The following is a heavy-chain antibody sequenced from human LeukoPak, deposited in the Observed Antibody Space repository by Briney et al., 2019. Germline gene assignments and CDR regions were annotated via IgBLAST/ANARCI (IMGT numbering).Heavy chain of an antibody. CDR2: INHSGST. J-gene: IGHJ4*02. D-gene: IGHD6-19*01. CDR3: ARGFPLRIAVAGLRFDY. CDR1: GGSISSGSYY. V-gene: IGHV4-39*07. Sequence: PSQTLSLTCTVSGGSISSGSYYWSWIRQPPGKGPEWIGEINHSGSTNYNPSLKSRVTISVDTSKNQFSLKLSSVTAADTAVYYCARGFPLRIAVAGLRFDYWGQGTLVTVSS.